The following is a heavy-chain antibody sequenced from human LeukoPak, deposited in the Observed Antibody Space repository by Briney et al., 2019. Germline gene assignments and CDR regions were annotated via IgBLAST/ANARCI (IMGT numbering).Heavy chain of an antibody. J-gene: IGHJ4*02. D-gene: IGHD3-3*01. CDR2: ITHSGGT. Sequence: SETLSLTCAVYGESFSDYYWSWIRQPPGKGLEWIGEITHSGGTYYNPSLKSRVTISVDTSKNQFSLRLSSVTAADTAVYYCASAYFGVVITPYFDYWGQGTLVTVSS. CDR3: ASAYFGVVITPYFDY. V-gene: IGHV4-34*01. CDR1: GESFSDYY.